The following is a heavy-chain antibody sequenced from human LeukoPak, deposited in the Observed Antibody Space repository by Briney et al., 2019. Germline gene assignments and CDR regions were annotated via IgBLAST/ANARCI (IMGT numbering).Heavy chain of an antibody. D-gene: IGHD5-12*01. Sequence: GASVKVSCKASGYTFTGYYMHWVRQAPGQGLEWMGIINPSGGSTSYAQKFQGRVTMTRDMSTSTVYMELSSLRSEDTAVYYCARSGRSGYDLRYYYYMDVWGKGTTVTVSS. V-gene: IGHV1-46*01. CDR1: GYTFTGYY. CDR2: INPSGGST. CDR3: ARSGRSGYDLRYYYYMDV. J-gene: IGHJ6*03.